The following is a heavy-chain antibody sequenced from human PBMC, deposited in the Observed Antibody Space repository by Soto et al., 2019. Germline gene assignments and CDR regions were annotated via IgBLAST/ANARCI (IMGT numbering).Heavy chain of an antibody. CDR3: ARGPAAAASAWFDP. D-gene: IGHD6-13*01. V-gene: IGHV1-69*13. Sequence: ASVKVSCKASGGTFSSYAISWVRQAPGQGLEWMGGIIPIFGTANYAQKFQGRVTITADESTSTADMELSSLRSADTAVYYWARGPAAAASAWFDPWGQGTLVTFSS. CDR2: IIPIFGTA. CDR1: GGTFSSYA. J-gene: IGHJ5*02.